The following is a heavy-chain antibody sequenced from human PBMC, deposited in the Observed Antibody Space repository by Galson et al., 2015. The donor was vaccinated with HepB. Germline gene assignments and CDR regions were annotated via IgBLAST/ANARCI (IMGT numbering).Heavy chain of an antibody. CDR2: FDPEDGET. D-gene: IGHD1-14*01. CDR1: GYTLTELS. J-gene: IGHJ6*03. Sequence: SVKVSCKVSGYTLTELSMHWVRQAPGKGLEWMGGFDPEDGETIYAQKFQGRVTMTEDTSTDTAYMELSSLRSEDTAGYYCATGEINPSRTYYYYYMDVWGKGTTVTVSS. CDR3: ATGEINPSRTYYYYYMDV. V-gene: IGHV1-24*01.